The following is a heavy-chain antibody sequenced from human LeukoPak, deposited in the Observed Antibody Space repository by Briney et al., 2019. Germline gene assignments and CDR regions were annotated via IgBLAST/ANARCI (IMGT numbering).Heavy chain of an antibody. J-gene: IGHJ4*02. D-gene: IGHD2-15*01. CDR3: ARHGGYCSGGSCYVEISTFDY. CDR2: IYYSGST. Sequence: SETLSLTCTVSGGSISSSSYYWGWIRQPPGKGLEWIGSIYYSGSTYYNPSLKSRVTISVDTSKNQFSLKLSSVTAADTAVYYCARHGGYCSGGSCYVEISTFDYWGQGTLVTVSS. V-gene: IGHV4-39*01. CDR1: GGSISSSSYY.